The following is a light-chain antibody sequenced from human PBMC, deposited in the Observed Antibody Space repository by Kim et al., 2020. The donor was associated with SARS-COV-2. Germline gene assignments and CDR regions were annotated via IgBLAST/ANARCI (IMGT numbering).Light chain of an antibody. CDR2: EDS. CDR3: QAWGSNINWV. Sequence: SYELTQPPSVSVSPGQTASISCSGENLGNKYVCWYQQKPGQPPVLVMYEDSKRPSGIPERFSGSNSGNTAILTISGTQAGDEAEYHCQAWGSNINWVFGGGTQLTVL. CDR1: NLGNKY. V-gene: IGLV3-1*01. J-gene: IGLJ3*02.